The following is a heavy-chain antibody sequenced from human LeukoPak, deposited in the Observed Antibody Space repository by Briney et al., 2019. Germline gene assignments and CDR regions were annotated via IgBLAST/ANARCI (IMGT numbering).Heavy chain of an antibody. V-gene: IGHV3-21*01. Sequence: GGSLRLSCAASGYTFSDFSVNWVRQAPGKGLEWVSSISVRSNYRYYADSVRGRFTISRDDAKDSLFLQMNSLRAEDTAVYFCVRLRRNNDRSGYYYYYDYWGQGTLVTVSS. J-gene: IGHJ4*02. CDR2: ISVRSNYR. D-gene: IGHD3-22*01. CDR3: VRLRRNNDRSGYYYYYDY. CDR1: GYTFSDFS.